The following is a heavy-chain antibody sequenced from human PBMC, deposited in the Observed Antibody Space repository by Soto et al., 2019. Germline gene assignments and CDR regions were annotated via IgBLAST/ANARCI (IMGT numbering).Heavy chain of an antibody. D-gene: IGHD6-13*01. CDR3: VRSWAY. V-gene: IGHV3-23*01. CDR2: VRPAGST. CDR1: GFTFSNYG. J-gene: IGHJ4*02. Sequence: EVQLLESGGGLVQPGGSLRLSCAASGFTFSNYGMNWSRLAPGEGLEWVSTVRPAGSTFYADSVRGRFTISRDNSKSTVDVQINGLRVDDTAIYYCVRSWAYWGRGTVVTVSS.